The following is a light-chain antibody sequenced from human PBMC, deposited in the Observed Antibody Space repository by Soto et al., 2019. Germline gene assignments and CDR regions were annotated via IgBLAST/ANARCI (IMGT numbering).Light chain of an antibody. Sequence: EIVMTQSPATLSVSPGERATLSCRASQSVSSNLAWYQQKPGQAPRLLIYGASTRATGIPARFSGSGSGTEFTLTIRSLQSEDFPPYYCQQSNNWPPLTLGGGTNVDIK. CDR1: QSVSSN. CDR3: QQSNNWPPLT. J-gene: IGKJ4*01. CDR2: GAS. V-gene: IGKV3-15*01.